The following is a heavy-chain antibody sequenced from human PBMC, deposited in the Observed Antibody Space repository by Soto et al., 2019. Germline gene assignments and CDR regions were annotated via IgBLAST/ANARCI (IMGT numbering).Heavy chain of an antibody. CDR3: ARANGGRTYYYYGMDV. J-gene: IGHJ6*02. CDR2: INPNSGGT. V-gene: IGHV1-2*04. CDR1: GYTFTGYY. D-gene: IGHD4-17*01. Sequence: ASVKVSCKASGYTFTGYYMHWVRQAPGQGLEWMGWINPNSGGTNYAQKFQGWVTMTRDTSISTAYMELSRLRSDDTAVYYCARANGGRTYYYYGMDVWGQGTTVTVSS.